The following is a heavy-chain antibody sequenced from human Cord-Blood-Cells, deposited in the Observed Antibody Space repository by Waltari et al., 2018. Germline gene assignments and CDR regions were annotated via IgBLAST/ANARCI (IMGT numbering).Heavy chain of an antibody. CDR3: ARGEMGASHFDY. Sequence: QVQLQASGPGLVKPSETLSLTCTVSGGSISSYYWSWTRQPPGKGLEWIGYIYYSGSTNYNPSLKSRVTISVDTSKNQFSLKLSSVTAADTAVYYCARGEMGASHFDYWGQGTLVTVSS. V-gene: IGHV4-59*01. CDR1: GGSISSYY. CDR2: IYYSGST. J-gene: IGHJ4*02. D-gene: IGHD1-26*01.